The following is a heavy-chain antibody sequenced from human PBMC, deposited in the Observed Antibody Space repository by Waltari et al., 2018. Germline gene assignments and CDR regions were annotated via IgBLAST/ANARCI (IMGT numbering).Heavy chain of an antibody. D-gene: IGHD6-19*01. CDR3: ATAIIAVAGDFDY. J-gene: IGHJ4*02. CDR2: FDTEEGET. Sequence: QVQLVQSGAEVKKPGASVKVSCKVSGYTLTELSMHWVRQAPGKGLEWMGGFDTEEGETIYAEKLQGRVTMTEDTSTATAYMELSSLRSEDTAVYYCATAIIAVAGDFDYWGQGTLVTVSS. V-gene: IGHV1-24*01. CDR1: GYTLTELS.